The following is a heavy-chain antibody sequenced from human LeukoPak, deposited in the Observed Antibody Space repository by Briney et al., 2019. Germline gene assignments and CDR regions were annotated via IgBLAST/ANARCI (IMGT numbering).Heavy chain of an antibody. D-gene: IGHD3-3*01. V-gene: IGHV4-30-2*01. J-gene: IGHJ3*02. CDR2: IYHSGST. CDR3: ARFDYDFWSGYPLAFDI. Sequence: SETLSLTCTVSGGSISSGGYYWSWIRQPPGKGLEWIGYIYHSGSTNYNPSLKSRVTISVDTSKNQFSLKLSSVTAADTAVYYCARFDYDFWSGYPLAFDIWGQGTMVTVSS. CDR1: GGSISSGGYY.